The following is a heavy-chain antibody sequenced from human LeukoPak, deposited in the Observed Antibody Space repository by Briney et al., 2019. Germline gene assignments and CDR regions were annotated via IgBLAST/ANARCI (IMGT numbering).Heavy chain of an antibody. Sequence: ASVKVSCKASGYTFTGYYIHWVRQAPGQGLEWMGWINPNSGGTNYAQKFQGRVTMTRDTSISTAYMELSRLRSDDTAVYYCARDLWFGESDPPDAFDIWGQGTMVTVSS. D-gene: IGHD3-10*01. CDR3: ARDLWFGESDPPDAFDI. CDR1: GYTFTGYY. V-gene: IGHV1-2*02. J-gene: IGHJ3*02. CDR2: INPNSGGT.